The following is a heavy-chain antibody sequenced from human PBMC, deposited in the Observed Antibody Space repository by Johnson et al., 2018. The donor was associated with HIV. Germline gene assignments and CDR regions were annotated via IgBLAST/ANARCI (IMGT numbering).Heavy chain of an antibody. Sequence: QVQLVESGGGVVQPGRSLRLSCAASGFTFSSYAMHWVRQAPGKGLDWVAVISYDGSNKYYADSVKGRFTISRDNSKNTLYLQMNSLRAEDTAVYYCMSRRGSPGARDAFDIWGQGTMVTVSS. CDR1: GFTFSSYA. CDR2: ISYDGSNK. J-gene: IGHJ3*02. CDR3: MSRRGSPGARDAFDI. D-gene: IGHD5-24*01. V-gene: IGHV3-30-3*01.